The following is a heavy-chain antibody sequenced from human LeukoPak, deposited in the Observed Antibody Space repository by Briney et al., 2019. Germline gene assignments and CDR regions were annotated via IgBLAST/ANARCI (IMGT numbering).Heavy chain of an antibody. CDR3: AKSVASEAY. J-gene: IGHJ4*02. CDR1: GFTFSIYS. D-gene: IGHD5-12*01. Sequence: PGGSLRLSCAASGFTFSIYSMSWVRQAPGKGLEWVSYISSSSSTISYADSVKGRFTISRDNAENSPYLQMNSLRAEDTAVYYCAKSVASEAYWGQGTLVTVSS. V-gene: IGHV3-48*01. CDR2: ISSSSSTI.